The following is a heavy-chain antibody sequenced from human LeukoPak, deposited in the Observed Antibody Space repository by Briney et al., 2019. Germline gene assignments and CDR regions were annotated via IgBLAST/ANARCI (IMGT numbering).Heavy chain of an antibody. CDR1: GGSISSYY. J-gene: IGHJ3*02. CDR2: IYYSGST. V-gene: IGHV4-59*01. CDR3: ARGRITIFGVVIPDAFDI. Sequence: SSETLSLTCTVSGGSISSYYWSWIRQPPGKGLEWIGYIYYSGSTNYNPSLKSRVTISVDTSKNQFSLKLSSATAADTAVYYCARGRITIFGVVIPDAFDIWGQGTMVTLYS. D-gene: IGHD3-3*01.